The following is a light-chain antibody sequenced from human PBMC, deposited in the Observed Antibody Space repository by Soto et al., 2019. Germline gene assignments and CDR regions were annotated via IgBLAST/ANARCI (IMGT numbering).Light chain of an antibody. Sequence: IVMTQSPVTLSVSPGERVTLSCRASETVRTNLAWFQQKPGQTPRLRIFGASTRATGIPTRFTGSGSETEFTLTIDSLQSEDLPVYYCQQYYNWPAYAFGQGTKLEI. J-gene: IGKJ2*01. V-gene: IGKV3-15*01. CDR3: QQYYNWPAYA. CDR2: GAS. CDR1: ETVRTN.